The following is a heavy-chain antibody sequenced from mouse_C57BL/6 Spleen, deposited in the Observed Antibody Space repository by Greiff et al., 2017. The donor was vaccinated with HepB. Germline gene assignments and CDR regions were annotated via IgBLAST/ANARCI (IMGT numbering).Heavy chain of an antibody. D-gene: IGHD1-1*01. V-gene: IGHV1-80*01. CDR1: GYAFSSYW. J-gene: IGHJ2*01. CDR3: ARSDYYGVDY. CDR2: IYPGDGDT. Sequence: QVQLKESGAELVKPGASVKISCKASGYAFSSYWMNWVKQRPGKGLEWIGQIYPGDGDTNYNGKFKGKATLTADKSSSTAYMQLSSLTSEDSAVYFCARSDYYGVDYWGQGTTLTVSS.